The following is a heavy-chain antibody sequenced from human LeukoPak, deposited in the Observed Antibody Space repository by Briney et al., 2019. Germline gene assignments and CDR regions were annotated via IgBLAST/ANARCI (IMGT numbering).Heavy chain of an antibody. Sequence: GGSLRLSCAASGFTVSSNYMSWVRQAPGKGLEWVSVIYSGGSTYYADSVKGRFTISRDNSKNTLYLQMNSLRAEDTAVYYCARAPPGSTDDAFDIWGQGTMVTVSS. V-gene: IGHV3-53*01. J-gene: IGHJ3*02. D-gene: IGHD2-2*01. CDR2: IYSGGST. CDR3: ARAPPGSTDDAFDI. CDR1: GFTVSSNY.